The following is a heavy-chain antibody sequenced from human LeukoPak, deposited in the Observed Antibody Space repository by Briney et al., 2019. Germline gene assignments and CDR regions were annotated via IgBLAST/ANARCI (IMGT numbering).Heavy chain of an antibody. J-gene: IGHJ4*02. CDR1: GFTFSSYG. CDR3: AKDRSPDYYDSSGYPH. V-gene: IGHV3-30*18. CDR2: ISYDGSNK. D-gene: IGHD3-22*01. Sequence: QAGGSLRLSCAASGFTFSSYGMHWVRQAPGKGLEWVAVISYDGSNKYYADSVKGRFTISRDNSKNTLYLQMNSLRVEDTAAYYCAKDRSPDYYDSSGYPHWGQGTLVTVSS.